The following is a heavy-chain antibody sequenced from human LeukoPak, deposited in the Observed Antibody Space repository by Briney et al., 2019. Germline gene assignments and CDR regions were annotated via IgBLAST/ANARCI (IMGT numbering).Heavy chain of an antibody. D-gene: IGHD1-26*01. CDR3: ARLKVGTTHPDY. Sequence: SETLSLTCAVYGGSFSGYYWSWIRQPPGRGLEWIGEINHSGSTNYNPSVKSRVTISVDTSKNQFSLELTSVTAADTAVYYCARLKVGTTHPDYWGQGTLVTVSS. J-gene: IGHJ4*02. CDR1: GGSFSGYY. CDR2: INHSGST. V-gene: IGHV4-34*01.